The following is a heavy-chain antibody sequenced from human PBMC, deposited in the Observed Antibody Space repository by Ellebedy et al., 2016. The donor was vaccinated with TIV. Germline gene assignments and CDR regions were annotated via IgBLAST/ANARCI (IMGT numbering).Heavy chain of an antibody. V-gene: IGHV3-48*02. J-gene: IGHJ4*02. CDR1: GFPFSDYS. Sequence: GESLKISXETSGFPFSDYSLNWVRQAPGKGLEWVAYISTRGGNIHYADSVQGRFTISRDTASSSVFLQMTSLRDDDTAIYYCARTELVSGPFIYYFDFWGRGTLVTVSS. CDR2: ISTRGGNI. CDR3: ARTELVSGPFIYYFDF. D-gene: IGHD2-8*02.